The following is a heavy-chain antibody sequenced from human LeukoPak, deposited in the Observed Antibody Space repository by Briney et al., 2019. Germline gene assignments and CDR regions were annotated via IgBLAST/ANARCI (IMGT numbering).Heavy chain of an antibody. D-gene: IGHD1-26*01. CDR2: ICSSGSA. Sequence: SETLSLTCTVSGGSISSGVYCWSWIRQRPGEGLQWIGYICSSGSAYYNASLKSRVSMSTDTSNNQFSLKLNSVTAADTAVYYCAREGSYPPYYFDYWGQGTLVTVSS. V-gene: IGHV4-31*03. J-gene: IGHJ4*02. CDR1: GGSISSGVYC. CDR3: AREGSYPPYYFDY.